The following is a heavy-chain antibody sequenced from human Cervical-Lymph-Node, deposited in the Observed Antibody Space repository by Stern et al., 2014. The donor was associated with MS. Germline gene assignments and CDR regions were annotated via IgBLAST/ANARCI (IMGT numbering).Heavy chain of an antibody. D-gene: IGHD3-16*02. CDR2: VSYDGSEK. J-gene: IGHJ4*02. V-gene: IGHV3-30*04. CDR3: AKEEKYYDHVWGNYRIAGIGD. CDR1: GFNFNEHA. Sequence: VQLVESGGGVVQTGKSLRLSCVASGFNFNEHAMHWIRQAPGKGLEWVTLVSYDGSEKFYADSVKGRFTVSRDSSKNSVYLQMNSLRIEDTAVYYCAKEEKYYDHVWGNYRIAGIGDWGQGILVTVSS.